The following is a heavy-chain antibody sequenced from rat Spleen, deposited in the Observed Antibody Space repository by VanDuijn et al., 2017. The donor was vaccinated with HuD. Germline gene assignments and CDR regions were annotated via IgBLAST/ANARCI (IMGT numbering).Heavy chain of an antibody. Sequence: EVQLVESGGGLVQPGRSLKLSCAASGFTFSDYYMAWVRQAPTKGLEWVASISYDGTATYYRDSVKGRFTLSRDNAKSTLYLQMGSLRSEDTATYYCSRGGATRFDYWGQGVMVTVSS. V-gene: IGHV5-20*01. CDR3: SRGGATRFDY. J-gene: IGHJ2*01. D-gene: IGHD1-11*01. CDR2: ISYDGTAT. CDR1: GFTFSDYY.